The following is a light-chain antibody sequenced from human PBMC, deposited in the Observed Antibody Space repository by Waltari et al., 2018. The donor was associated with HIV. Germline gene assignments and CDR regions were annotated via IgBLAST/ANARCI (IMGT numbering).Light chain of an antibody. CDR1: QGISSY. CDR2: AAS. CDR3: QQLNSYPRFT. Sequence: DIQLPQSPSFLSASVGARVTITCRASQGISSYLAWYQQKPGKAPKLLIYAASTLQSGVPSRFSGSGSGTEFTLTISSLQPEDFATYYCQQLNSYPRFTFGPGTKVDIK. J-gene: IGKJ3*01. V-gene: IGKV1-9*01.